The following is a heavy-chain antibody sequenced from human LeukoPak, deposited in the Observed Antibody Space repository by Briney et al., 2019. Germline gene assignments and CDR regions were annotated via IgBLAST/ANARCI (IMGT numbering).Heavy chain of an antibody. J-gene: IGHJ4*02. Sequence: SETLSLTCAVYGGSFSGYYWSWIRQPPGKGLEWIEEINHSGSTNYNPSLKSRVTISVDTSKNQFSLKLSSVTAADTAVYYCARRRYDYVWGSYRYPYFDYWGQGTLVTVSS. CDR1: GGSFSGYY. D-gene: IGHD3-16*02. CDR2: INHSGST. V-gene: IGHV4-34*01. CDR3: ARRRYDYVWGSYRYPYFDY.